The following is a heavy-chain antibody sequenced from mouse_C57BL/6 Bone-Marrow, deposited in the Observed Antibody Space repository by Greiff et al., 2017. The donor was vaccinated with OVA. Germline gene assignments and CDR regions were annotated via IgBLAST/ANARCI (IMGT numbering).Heavy chain of an antibody. CDR2: IYPGSGNT. J-gene: IGHJ3*01. CDR3: ARSLDYYDYDGDWFAY. D-gene: IGHD2-4*01. V-gene: IGHV1-76*01. CDR1: GYTFTDYY. Sequence: QVQLQQSGAELVRPGASVKLSCKASGYTFTDYYINWVKQRPGQGLEWIARIYPGSGNTYYNEKFKGKATLTAEKSSSTAYMQLSSLTSEDSAVYFCARSLDYYDYDGDWFAYWGQGTLVTVSA.